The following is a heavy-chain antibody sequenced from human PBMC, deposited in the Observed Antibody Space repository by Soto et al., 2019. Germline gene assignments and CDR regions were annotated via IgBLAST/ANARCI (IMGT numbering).Heavy chain of an antibody. CDR1: GDTITNYG. CDR2: ISFYNGNT. V-gene: IGHV1-18*01. D-gene: IGHD6-19*01. Sequence: QVQLVQSGGEVRKPGASVKVSCKASGDTITNYGISWVRQAPGQGLEWMGWISFYNGNTKYAQNLQGRVNLTTDTSTSKAYMELRSLRSDDTAVYYCASATSIAVAGKESWGQGTLVTVSS. J-gene: IGHJ4*02. CDR3: ASATSIAVAGKES.